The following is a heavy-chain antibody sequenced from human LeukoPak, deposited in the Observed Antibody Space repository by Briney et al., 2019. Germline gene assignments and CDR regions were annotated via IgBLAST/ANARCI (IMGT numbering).Heavy chain of an antibody. V-gene: IGHV4-38-2*02. CDR2: IYHSGST. D-gene: IGHD2-15*01. Sequence: PSETLSLTCTVSGYSISSGYYWSWIRQPPGKGLEWIGSIYHSGSTYYNPSLKSRVTISVDTSKNQFSLKLSSVTAADTAVYYCARHVRSPLPSYWGQGTLVTVSS. J-gene: IGHJ4*02. CDR3: ARHVRSPLPSY. CDR1: GYSISSGYY.